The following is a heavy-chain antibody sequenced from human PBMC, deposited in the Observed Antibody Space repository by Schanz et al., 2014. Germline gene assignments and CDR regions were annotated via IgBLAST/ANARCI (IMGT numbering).Heavy chain of an antibody. J-gene: IGHJ4*02. Sequence: EGQLLESGGGLVQPGGSLRLSCAASGFTFSSYGMSWVCQAPGKGLEWVSGISSSGSTYYADSVKGRFTISRDNSKNTLYLQMNSLRTEDTAVYFCAKSYDTSGYSGFDYWGQGTLVTVSS. D-gene: IGHD3-22*01. CDR2: ISSSGST. CDR3: AKSYDTSGYSGFDY. V-gene: IGHV3-23*01. CDR1: GFTFSSYG.